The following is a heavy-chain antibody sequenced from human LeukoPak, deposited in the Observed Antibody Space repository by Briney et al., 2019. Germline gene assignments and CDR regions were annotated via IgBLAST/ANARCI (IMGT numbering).Heavy chain of an antibody. D-gene: IGHD6-13*01. CDR1: GFTFSTYE. J-gene: IGHJ4*02. V-gene: IGHV3-48*03. Sequence: GGSLRLSCEASGFTFSTYEMNWVRQTPGKGLEWVSCIGSSGSTIYYADSVKGRFTISRDNAKNSLYLQMGSLRAEDTAVYYCAREDASSLDYWGQGTLVTVSS. CDR2: IGSSGSTI. CDR3: AREDASSLDY.